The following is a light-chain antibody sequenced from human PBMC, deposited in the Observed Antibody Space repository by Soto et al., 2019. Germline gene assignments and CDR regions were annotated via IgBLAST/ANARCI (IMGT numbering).Light chain of an antibody. V-gene: IGKV3-15*01. CDR2: GAS. J-gene: IGKJ1*01. Sequence: EIVMTQSPATLSVSPGERATLSCRASQSVGSNLAWYQQKPGQAPRLLIYGASTRATGIPARFSGSGSGTAFTRTSSSVQSEDFAIYFWQQYNNWPPDRTFGQGTMVEIK. CDR1: QSVGSN. CDR3: QQYNNWPPDRT.